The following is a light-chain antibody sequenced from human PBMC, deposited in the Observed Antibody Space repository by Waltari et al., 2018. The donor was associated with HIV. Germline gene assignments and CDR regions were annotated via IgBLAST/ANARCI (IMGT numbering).Light chain of an antibody. CDR3: QTWGTGIQV. Sequence: QVVLTQPPSASASLGASVKLTCTLSSGHINYVIAWHQQQPKKGPRILMKLNSDGRHSKGDGIPDRFSGSSSGAERYLTISSLQSEDEGDYFCQTWGTGIQVVGGGTRLTVL. V-gene: IGLV4-69*01. CDR2: LNSDGRH. J-gene: IGLJ2*01. CDR1: SGHINYV.